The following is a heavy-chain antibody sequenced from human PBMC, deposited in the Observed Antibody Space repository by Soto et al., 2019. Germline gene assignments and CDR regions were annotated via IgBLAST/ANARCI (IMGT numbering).Heavy chain of an antibody. J-gene: IGHJ6*02. CDR3: ARAGGYGRTTPNPRAYDVDV. V-gene: IGHV3-21*01. CDR1: GFTFNSYS. Sequence: EVQLVESGGGLVKPGGSLRLSCAVSGFTFNSYSMNWVRQAPGKGLEWVSSISSFSNYMYYTDSVKGRFTISRDNARNSRYLQMTRRRAEDPAVYYCARAGGYGRTTPNPRAYDVDVWGQGTTVTVSS. CDR2: ISSFSNYM. D-gene: IGHD5-18*01.